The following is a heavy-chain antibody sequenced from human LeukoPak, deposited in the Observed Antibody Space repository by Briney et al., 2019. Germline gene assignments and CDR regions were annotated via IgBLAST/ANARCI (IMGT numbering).Heavy chain of an antibody. Sequence: GESLKISCKGSGYRFTNYWIGWVRQMPGKGLEWMGIIYPGDSETRYSPSFQVQLTISADKSISTAYLLWSSLKASDTAMYYCARRRDLYSGSYYPFDYWGQGTLVTVSS. V-gene: IGHV5-51*01. CDR3: ARRRDLYSGSYYPFDY. CDR1: GYRFTNYW. CDR2: IYPGDSET. J-gene: IGHJ4*02. D-gene: IGHD1-26*01.